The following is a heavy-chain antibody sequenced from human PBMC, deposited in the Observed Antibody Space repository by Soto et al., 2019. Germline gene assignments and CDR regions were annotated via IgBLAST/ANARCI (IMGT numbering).Heavy chain of an antibody. J-gene: IGHJ4*02. V-gene: IGHV1-46*01. D-gene: IGHD4-17*01. Sequence: QVQLVQSGAEVKKPGASVKVSCKASGYTLTSYHMDWVRQAPGQGLERVGKMSPSGDRTGYQQKSRGTVTITSDTSTGTYYMELSSLRSEDPAVYYCAPDGGDYGDNDYWGQRTLVTV. CDR3: APDGGDYGDNDY. CDR2: MSPSGDRT. CDR1: GYTLTSYH.